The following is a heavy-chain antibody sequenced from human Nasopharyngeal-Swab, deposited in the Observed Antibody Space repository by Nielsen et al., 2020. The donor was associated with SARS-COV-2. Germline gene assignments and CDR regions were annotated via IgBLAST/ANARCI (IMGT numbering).Heavy chain of an antibody. CDR3: ARDEVQQGTTTVGYLDY. Sequence: GESLKLSCAASGFTFSGSWMHWVRQAPGKGPEWVPRIKGDGSDTRYADSVRGRFTISRDNPKNTLYLQMNSLTTDDTAVYYCARDEVQQGTTTVGYLDYWGQGTLVTVSP. J-gene: IGHJ4*02. CDR2: IKGDGSDT. CDR1: GFTFSGSW. V-gene: IGHV3-74*01. D-gene: IGHD4-23*01.